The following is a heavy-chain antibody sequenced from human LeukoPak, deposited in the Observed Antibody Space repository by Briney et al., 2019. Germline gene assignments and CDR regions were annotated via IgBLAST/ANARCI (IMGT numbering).Heavy chain of an antibody. V-gene: IGHV1-8*01. CDR1: GYTFTIYD. CDR3: ARAMGRTGTTFWFDP. Sequence: ASVKVSCKASGYTFTIYDINWVRQATGQGLEWMGWMNPNSGNTGYAQKFQGRVTMTRNTSISTAYMELSSLRSEDTAVYYCARAMGRTGTTFWFDPWGQGTLVTVSS. J-gene: IGHJ5*02. D-gene: IGHD1-1*01. CDR2: MNPNSGNT.